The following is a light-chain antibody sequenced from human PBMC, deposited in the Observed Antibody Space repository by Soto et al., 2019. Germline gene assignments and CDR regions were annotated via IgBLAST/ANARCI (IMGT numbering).Light chain of an antibody. CDR1: SGHNSYA. V-gene: IGLV4-69*01. J-gene: IGLJ3*02. CDR2: VNSDGSH. Sequence: QLVLTQSPSASASLGASVKLTCTLSSGHNSYAIAWHQQQPEKGPRYLMKVNSDGSHSKGDGIPDRFSGSSSGADRYLTISSLQSEDEADYYCQTWSTDIRVFCGGTKVTVL. CDR3: QTWSTDIRV.